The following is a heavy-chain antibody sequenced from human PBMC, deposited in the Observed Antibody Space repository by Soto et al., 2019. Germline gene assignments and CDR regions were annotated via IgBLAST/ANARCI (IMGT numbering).Heavy chain of an antibody. D-gene: IGHD3-3*01. CDR1: GFTFTSYA. Sequence: PGGSLRLSCAASGFTFTSYAMSWVRQAPGKGLEWVSAMSGSGDTTYYADSVKGRFTISRDNSKNTLCLQMDSLRAEDTAVYYCAIHKFYDAIKSFDHWGQGTQVTVSS. CDR2: MSGSGDTT. J-gene: IGHJ4*02. V-gene: IGHV3-23*01. CDR3: AIHKFYDAIKSFDH.